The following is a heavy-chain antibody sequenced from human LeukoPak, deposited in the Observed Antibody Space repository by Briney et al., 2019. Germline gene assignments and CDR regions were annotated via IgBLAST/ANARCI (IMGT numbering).Heavy chain of an antibody. V-gene: IGHV3-21*01. J-gene: IGHJ4*02. CDR2: ISSSSSYI. D-gene: IGHD6-13*01. CDR3: ARDKRSGAAADDFDY. Sequence: GGSLRLSCAASGFTFSSYSMNWVRQAPGKGLEWVSSISSSSSYIYYADSVKGRFTISRDNAKNSLYLQMNSLRAEDTAVYYCARDKRSGAAADDFDYWGQGTLVTVSS. CDR1: GFTFSSYS.